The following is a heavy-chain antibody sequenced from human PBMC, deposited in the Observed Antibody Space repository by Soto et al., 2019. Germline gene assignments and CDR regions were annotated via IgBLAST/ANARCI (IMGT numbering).Heavy chain of an antibody. J-gene: IGHJ3*02. V-gene: IGHV3-72*01. CDR1: GFTFSDHY. D-gene: IGHD3-10*01. CDR3: ARVGYYGSGSYLRGAFDI. Sequence: GGSLRLSCAASGFTFSDHYMDWVRQAPGKGLEWVGRTRNKDNSYTTEYAASVKGRFTISRDDSKNSLYLQMNSLKTEDTAVYYCARVGYYGSGSYLRGAFDIWGQGTMVTVSS. CDR2: TRNKDNSYTT.